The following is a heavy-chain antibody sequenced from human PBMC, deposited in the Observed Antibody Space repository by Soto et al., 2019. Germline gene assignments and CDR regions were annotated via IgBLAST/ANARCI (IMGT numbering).Heavy chain of an antibody. CDR2: IYTSGST. D-gene: IGHD3-10*01. CDR1: GGSISSYY. CDR3: ARDRITLANDAFDI. Sequence: SETLSLTCTVSGGSISSYYWSWIRQPAGKGLEWIGRIYTSGSTNYNPSLKSRVTMSVETSKTQFSLTMSCVTAAADTAVYYCARDRITLANDAFDICGQGTLVTV. V-gene: IGHV4-4*07. J-gene: IGHJ3*02.